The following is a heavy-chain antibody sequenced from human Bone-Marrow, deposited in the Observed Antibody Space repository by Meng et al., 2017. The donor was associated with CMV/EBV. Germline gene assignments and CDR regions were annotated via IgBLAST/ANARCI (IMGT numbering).Heavy chain of an antibody. V-gene: IGHV3-48*03. CDR1: GFDFSDYE. CDR3: ARSWSGYVDAFDI. Sequence: GGSLRLSCAASGFDFSDYEMNWVRQAPGKGLEWLSYITSRGSVTYYADSVKGRVTISRDNVQNSLYLQLNSLIVEDMAIYYCARSWSGYVDAFDIWGQGTMVTVSS. J-gene: IGHJ3*02. D-gene: IGHD3-3*01. CDR2: ITSRGSVT.